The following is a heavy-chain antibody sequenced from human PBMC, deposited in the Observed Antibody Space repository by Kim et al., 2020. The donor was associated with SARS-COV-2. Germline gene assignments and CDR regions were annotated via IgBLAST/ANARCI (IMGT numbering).Heavy chain of an antibody. Sequence: SETLSLTCAVYGGSFSGYYWSWIRQPPGKGLEWIGEINHSGSTNYNPSLKSRVTISVDTSKNQFSLKLSSVTAADTAVYYCARELAAAADYWGQGTLVTVSS. V-gene: IGHV4-34*01. CDR3: ARELAAAADY. CDR2: INHSGST. J-gene: IGHJ4*02. D-gene: IGHD6-13*01. CDR1: GGSFSGYY.